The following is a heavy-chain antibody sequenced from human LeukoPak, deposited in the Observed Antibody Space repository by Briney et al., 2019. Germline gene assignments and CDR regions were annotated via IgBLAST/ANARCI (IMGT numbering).Heavy chain of an antibody. CDR2: ISGSGDNT. CDR3: AKDRTYYYDSSGYRFDY. CDR1: GFRFSSYG. D-gene: IGHD3-22*01. V-gene: IGHV3-23*01. Sequence: GGSLRLSCAASGFRFSSYGMSWVRQAPGTGLEWVSSISGSGDNTYYADSVKGRFTISRDNSKNMLYLQMNSLRAEDTAVYYCAKDRTYYYDSSGYRFDYWGQGTLVTVSS. J-gene: IGHJ4*02.